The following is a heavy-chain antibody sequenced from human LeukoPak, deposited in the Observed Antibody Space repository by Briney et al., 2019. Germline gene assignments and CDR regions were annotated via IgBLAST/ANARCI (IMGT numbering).Heavy chain of an antibody. J-gene: IGHJ4*02. V-gene: IGHV3-43D*03. Sequence: GGSLRLSCAASGFTFDDYAMHWVRQAPGKGLEWVSLISWDGGSTYYADSVKGRFTISRDNSKNSLYLQMNSLRAEDTALYYCAALEDFDHWGQGTLVTVSS. CDR1: GFTFDDYA. CDR3: AALEDFDH. CDR2: ISWDGGST.